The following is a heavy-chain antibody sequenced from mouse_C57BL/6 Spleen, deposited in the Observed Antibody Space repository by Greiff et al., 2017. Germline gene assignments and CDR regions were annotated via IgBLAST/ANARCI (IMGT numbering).Heavy chain of an antibody. D-gene: IGHD1-1*01. J-gene: IGHJ2*01. CDR3: ARSDYGSGFYY. Sequence: QVQLQQSGAELVRPGASVKLSCKASGYTFTDYYINWVKQRPGQGLEWIARIYPGSGNTYYNEKFKGKATLTAEKSSSTAYMQLSSLTSEDSAVYFCARSDYGSGFYYWGQGTTLTVSS. CDR2: IYPGSGNT. CDR1: GYTFTDYY. V-gene: IGHV1-76*01.